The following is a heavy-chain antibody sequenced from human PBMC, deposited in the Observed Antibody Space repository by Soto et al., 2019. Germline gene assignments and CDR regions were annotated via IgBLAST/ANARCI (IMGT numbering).Heavy chain of an antibody. CDR1: GVSISSSSYY. D-gene: IGHD5-18*01. CDR3: ARGLGRDTAMVFENYYYYGMDV. Sequence: PSETLSLTCTVSGVSISSSSYYWSWIRQPPGKGLEWIGYIYYRGSTNYNPSLKSRVTISVDTSKNQFSLKLSSVTAADTAVYYCARGLGRDTAMVFENYYYYGMDVWGQGTTVTVSS. V-gene: IGHV4-61*01. J-gene: IGHJ6*02. CDR2: IYYRGST.